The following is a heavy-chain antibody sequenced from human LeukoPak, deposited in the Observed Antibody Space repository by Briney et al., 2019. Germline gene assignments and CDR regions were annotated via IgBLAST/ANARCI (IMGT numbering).Heavy chain of an antibody. CDR3: ARGVISVVVPAAPDY. Sequence: SVNVSCKASGGTFSKNVVSWVRQAPGQGLEWMGGIIPFFDVVSSAQRFQGRVTMTTDTSTSTAYMELRSLRSDDTAVYYCARGVISVVVPAAPDYWGQGTLVTVSS. CDR1: GGTFSKNV. CDR2: IIPFFDVV. J-gene: IGHJ4*02. D-gene: IGHD2-2*01. V-gene: IGHV1-69*10.